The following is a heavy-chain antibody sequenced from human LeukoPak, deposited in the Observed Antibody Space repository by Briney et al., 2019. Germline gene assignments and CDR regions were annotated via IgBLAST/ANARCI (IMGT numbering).Heavy chain of an antibody. CDR2: IYYSGST. CDR1: GGSFSGYY. J-gene: IGHJ4*02. CDR3: ARTGHYYGSGSYYPRGFYFDY. V-gene: IGHV4-34*01. Sequence: SETLSLTCAVYGGSFSGYYWSWIRQPPGKGLEWIGSIYYSGSTYYNPSLKSRVTISVDTSKNQFSLKLSSVTAADTAVYYCARTGHYYGSGSYYPRGFYFDYWGQGTLVTVSS. D-gene: IGHD3-10*01.